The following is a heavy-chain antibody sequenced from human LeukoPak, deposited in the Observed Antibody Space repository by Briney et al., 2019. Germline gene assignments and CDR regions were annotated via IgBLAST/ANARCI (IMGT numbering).Heavy chain of an antibody. Sequence: SETLSLTCTVSGGSISSYYWSWIRQPPGKGLEWIGYIYYSGSTNYNPSLKGRVTISVDTSKNQFSLKLSSVTAADTAVYYCARHISLFRGAAGDAFDIWGQGTMVTVSS. CDR3: ARHISLFRGAAGDAFDI. V-gene: IGHV4-59*08. J-gene: IGHJ3*02. CDR1: GGSISSYY. D-gene: IGHD3-10*01. CDR2: IYYSGST.